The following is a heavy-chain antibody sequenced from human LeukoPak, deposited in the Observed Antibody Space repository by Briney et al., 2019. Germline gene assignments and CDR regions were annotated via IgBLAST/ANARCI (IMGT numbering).Heavy chain of an antibody. CDR1: GGSISSNNW. Sequence: PSETLSLTCAVSGGSISSNNWWSWVRQPPGKGLEWIGEIYHSGSTNYNPSLKSRVTISVDKSKNQFSLKLSSVTAADTAVYYCASTLIGIAVAGTVYWGQGTLVTVSS. CDR3: ASTLIGIAVAGTVY. V-gene: IGHV4-4*02. D-gene: IGHD6-19*01. CDR2: IYHSGST. J-gene: IGHJ4*02.